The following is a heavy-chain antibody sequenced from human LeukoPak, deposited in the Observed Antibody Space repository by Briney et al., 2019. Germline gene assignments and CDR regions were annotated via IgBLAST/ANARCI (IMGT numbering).Heavy chain of an antibody. CDR1: GFTFSSYA. Sequence: GGSPRLSCAASGFTFSSYAMSWVRQAPGKGLEWVSVVSGSGGSTYYADSVKGRFTISRDNSKNTLYLQMSSLRAEDTAVYYCAKVLPSSSWYCYFDYWGQGTLVTVSS. CDR3: AKVLPSSSWYCYFDY. CDR2: VSGSGGST. D-gene: IGHD6-13*01. V-gene: IGHV3-23*01. J-gene: IGHJ4*02.